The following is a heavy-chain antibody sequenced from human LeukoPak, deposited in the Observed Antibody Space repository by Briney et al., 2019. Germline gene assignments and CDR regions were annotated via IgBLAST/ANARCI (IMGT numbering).Heavy chain of an antibody. D-gene: IGHD3-10*01. Sequence: SETLSLTCAVYGGSFSGYYWSWIRQPSGKGLEWIGEINHSGSTNYNPSLKSRVTISVDTSKNQFSLKLSSVTAADTAVYYCARLPSTHYYGSGSYYLSLNMDVWGKGTTVTISS. CDR3: ARLPSTHYYGSGSYYLSLNMDV. V-gene: IGHV4-34*01. CDR1: GGSFSGYY. CDR2: INHSGST. J-gene: IGHJ6*03.